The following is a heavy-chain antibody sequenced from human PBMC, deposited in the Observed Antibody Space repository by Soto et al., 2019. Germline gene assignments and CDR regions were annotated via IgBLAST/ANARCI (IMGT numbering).Heavy chain of an antibody. V-gene: IGHV3-21*01. CDR3: AREGSSGWYGGQGDYYYGMNV. J-gene: IGHJ6*02. D-gene: IGHD6-19*01. CDR2: ISSSSSYI. CDR1: GFTFSSYS. Sequence: EVQLVESGGGLVKPGGSLRLSCAASGFTFSSYSMNWVRQAPGKGLEWVSSISSSSSYIYYADSVKGRFTISRDNAKNSLYLQMNSLRAEDTAVYYCAREGSSGWYGGQGDYYYGMNVWGQGTTVTVSS.